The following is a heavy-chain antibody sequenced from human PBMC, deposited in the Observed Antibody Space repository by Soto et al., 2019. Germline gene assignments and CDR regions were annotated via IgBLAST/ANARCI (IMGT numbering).Heavy chain of an antibody. J-gene: IGHJ4*02. CDR3: ARSGIAVAGTIDY. CDR2: IIPIFGTA. D-gene: IGHD6-19*01. V-gene: IGHV1-69*06. Sequence: ASVKVSCKASGGTFSSYAISWVRQAPGQGLEWMGGIIPIFGTANYAQKFQGRVTITADKSTSTAYMELSSLRSEDTAVYYCARSGIAVAGTIDYWGQGTLVTVSS. CDR1: GGTFSSYA.